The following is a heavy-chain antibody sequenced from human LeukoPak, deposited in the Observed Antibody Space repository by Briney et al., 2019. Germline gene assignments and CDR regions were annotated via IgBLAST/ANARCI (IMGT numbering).Heavy chain of an antibody. D-gene: IGHD5-12*01. Sequence: SETLSLTCTVSGGSISSYHWTWIRQPPGKGLEWIGYIYYSGSTNYNPSLKSRVSISVDTSKNQFSLKLSSVTAADTAVYYCAREGSIVAASPFDYWGQGTLVTVSS. V-gene: IGHV4-59*01. J-gene: IGHJ4*02. CDR3: AREGSIVAASPFDY. CDR1: GGSISSYH. CDR2: IYYSGST.